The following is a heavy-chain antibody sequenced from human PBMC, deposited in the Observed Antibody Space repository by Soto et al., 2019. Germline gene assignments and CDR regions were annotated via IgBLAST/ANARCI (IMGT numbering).Heavy chain of an antibody. CDR2: ISGSGGST. D-gene: IGHD3-16*02. V-gene: IGHV3-23*01. CDR3: AKERLRLGELSLYPDY. Sequence: GGSLRLSCAASGFTFSSYAMSWVRQAPGKGLEWVSAISGSGGSTYYADSVKGRFTISRDNSKNTLYLQMNSLRAEDTAVYYCAKERLRLGELSLYPDYWGQGXLVTVSS. CDR1: GFTFSSYA. J-gene: IGHJ4*02.